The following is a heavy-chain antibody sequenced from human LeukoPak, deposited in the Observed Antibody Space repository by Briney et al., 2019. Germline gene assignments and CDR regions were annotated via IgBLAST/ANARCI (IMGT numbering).Heavy chain of an antibody. Sequence: GGSLRLSCAASGFIFNTNAMTWVRQAPGKGLEWVSTVTGSDGSTFYANSVKGRFTISRDNAKNSLYLQMNSLRAEDTAVYYCARTSGSYYGYFQPWGQGTLVTVSS. D-gene: IGHD1-26*01. CDR1: GFIFNTNA. J-gene: IGHJ1*01. CDR2: VTGSDGST. V-gene: IGHV3-23*01. CDR3: ARTSGSYYGYFQP.